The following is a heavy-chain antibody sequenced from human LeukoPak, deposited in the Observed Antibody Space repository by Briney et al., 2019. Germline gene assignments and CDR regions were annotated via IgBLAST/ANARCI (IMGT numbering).Heavy chain of an antibody. CDR3: ARRAVWGSYRSPFDY. CDR2: INHSGST. D-gene: IGHD3-16*02. J-gene: IGHJ4*02. CDR1: GGSISSSSYY. Sequence: PSETLSLTCTVSGGSISSSSYYWGWIRQPPGKGLEWIGEINHSGSTNYNPSLKSRVTISVDTSKNQFSLKLSSVTAADTAVYYCARRAVWGSYRSPFDYWGQGTLVTVSS. V-gene: IGHV4-39*07.